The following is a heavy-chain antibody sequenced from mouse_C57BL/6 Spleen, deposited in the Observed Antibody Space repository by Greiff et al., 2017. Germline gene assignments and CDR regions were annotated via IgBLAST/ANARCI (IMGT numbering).Heavy chain of an antibody. D-gene: IGHD1-1*01. CDR2: IYPGDGDT. CDR1: GYAFSSSW. V-gene: IGHV1-82*01. J-gene: IGHJ2*01. Sequence: VQLQESGPELVKPGASVKISCKASGYAFSSSWMNWVKQRPGKGLEWIGRIYPGDGDTNYNGKFKGKATLTADKSSSTAYMQRSRLTSEDSAVCFCAITTVVAFDYWGQGTTLTVSS. CDR3: AITTVVAFDY.